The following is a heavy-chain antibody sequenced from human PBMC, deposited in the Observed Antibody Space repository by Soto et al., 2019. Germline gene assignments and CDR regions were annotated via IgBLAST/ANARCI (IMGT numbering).Heavy chain of an antibody. CDR3: ARAHYYDSSGYYAYGLDAFDI. V-gene: IGHV4-30-2*01. Sequence: PSETLSLTCAVSGGSISSGGYSWSWIRQPPGKGLEWIGYIYHSGSTCYNPSLKSRVTISVDRSKNQFSLKLSSVTAADTAVYYCARAHYYDSSGYYAYGLDAFDIWGQGTMVTVSS. J-gene: IGHJ3*02. D-gene: IGHD3-22*01. CDR1: GGSISSGGYS. CDR2: IYHSGST.